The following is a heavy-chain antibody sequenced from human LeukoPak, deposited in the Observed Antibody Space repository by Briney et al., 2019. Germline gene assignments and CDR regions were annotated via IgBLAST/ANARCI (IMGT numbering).Heavy chain of an antibody. CDR1: GGSFSGYY. V-gene: IGHV4-34*01. Sequence: SETLSPTCAVYGGSFSGYYWSWIRQPPGKGLEWIGEINHSGSTNYNPSLKSRVTISVDTSKNQFSLKLSSVTAADTAVYYCARKCIAVAGTCSFDYWGQGTLVTVSS. D-gene: IGHD6-19*01. J-gene: IGHJ4*02. CDR3: ARKCIAVAGTCSFDY. CDR2: INHSGST.